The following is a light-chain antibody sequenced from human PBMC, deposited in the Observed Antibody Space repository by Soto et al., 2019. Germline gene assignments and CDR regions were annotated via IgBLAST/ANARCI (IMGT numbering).Light chain of an antibody. Sequence: EIVLTQSPGTLSLSPGERATLSCRASQSVSSSDLAWYQQKPGQAPRLLIYGASSRATGIPDRFSGSGSGIDFTLTISRQEPEDFAVYYCQQYGSSRTFGQGTKVEIK. J-gene: IGKJ1*01. CDR2: GAS. CDR3: QQYGSSRT. V-gene: IGKV3-20*01. CDR1: QSVSSSD.